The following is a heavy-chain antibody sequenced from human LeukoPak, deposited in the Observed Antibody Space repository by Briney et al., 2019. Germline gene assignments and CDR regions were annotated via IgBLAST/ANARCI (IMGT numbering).Heavy chain of an antibody. CDR3: AKGLVAGSQYFDS. V-gene: IGHV3-23*01. J-gene: IGHJ4*02. D-gene: IGHD2-15*01. Sequence: GGSLRLSCVASRFTFNTYAMSWVRQAPGKGLEWVSAIGGTGINTKYADSVNGRFTVSRDNSRDTLCLQMSSLRADDTALYYCAKGLVAGSQYFDSWGQGTLVTVSS. CDR1: RFTFNTYA. CDR2: IGGTGINT.